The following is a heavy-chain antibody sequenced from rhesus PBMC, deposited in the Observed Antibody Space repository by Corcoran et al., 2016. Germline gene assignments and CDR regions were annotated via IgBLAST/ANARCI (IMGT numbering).Heavy chain of an antibody. CDR2: ISGMRGSA. Sequence: QLQLQESGPGMVKPSETLSLTCAVSGGSVSSDYWTWIRQPPGKGLEWIGRISGMRGSADYNPALKTRVNISTDTSKNQFSLNRRSVTAAETAGYYWAAFYGLDSWGQGVGVTVAS. CDR3: AAFYGLDS. CDR1: GGSVSSDY. V-gene: IGHV4-173*01. J-gene: IGHJ6*01.